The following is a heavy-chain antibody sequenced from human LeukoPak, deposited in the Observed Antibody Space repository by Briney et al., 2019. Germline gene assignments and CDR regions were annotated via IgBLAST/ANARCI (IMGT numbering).Heavy chain of an antibody. V-gene: IGHV1-18*04. Sequence: ASVKVSCKASGYTFTGYYMHWVRQAPGQGLEWMGWISAYNGNTNYAQKLQGRVTMTTDTATSTAYMELRSLRADDTAVYYCARVHGDDAFDIWGQGTMVTVSS. J-gene: IGHJ3*02. CDR1: GYTFTGYY. D-gene: IGHD3-10*01. CDR2: ISAYNGNT. CDR3: ARVHGDDAFDI.